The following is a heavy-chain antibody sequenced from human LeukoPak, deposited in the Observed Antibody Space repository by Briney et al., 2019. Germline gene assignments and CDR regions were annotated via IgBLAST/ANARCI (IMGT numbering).Heavy chain of an antibody. CDR2: IYHSGST. J-gene: IGHJ5*02. CDR1: GGSISSGGYS. V-gene: IGHV4-30-2*01. D-gene: IGHD4-17*01. Sequence: SETLSLTCAVSGGSISSGGYSWSWIRQPPGKGLEWIGYIYHSGSTYYNPYLKSRVTISVDRSKNQFSLKLSSVTAADTAVYYCARNGDYAWFDPWGQGTLVTVSS. CDR3: ARNGDYAWFDP.